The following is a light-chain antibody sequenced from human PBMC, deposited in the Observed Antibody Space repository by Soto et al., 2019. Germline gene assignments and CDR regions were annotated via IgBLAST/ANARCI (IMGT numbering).Light chain of an antibody. Sequence: EIVLTQSPGTLSLSPGERATLSCRASQSVSSSYLAWYQQKPGQAPRLLIYGASSRATGIPDRFSGSGSGTDFTLTISRLAHEVFAVYYWQQYGSSPLYTFGQGTKLEIK. CDR3: QQYGSSPLYT. CDR1: QSVSSSY. V-gene: IGKV3-20*01. CDR2: GAS. J-gene: IGKJ2*01.